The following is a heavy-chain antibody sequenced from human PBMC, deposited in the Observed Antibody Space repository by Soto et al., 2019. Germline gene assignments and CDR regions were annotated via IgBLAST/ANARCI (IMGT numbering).Heavy chain of an antibody. J-gene: IGHJ6*02. CDR1: GFTFGSYT. V-gene: IGHV3-43*01. Sequence: EEQLVESGGAVVQPGGSLRLSCEASGFTFGSYTMHWVRQAPGKGLEWVSLISWNGGSSFYADSVKGRFTISRDNSRDPLYLQMNSLRPEERALYYFAKKIGGEGSGGGDVWGHGTTVTVSS. CDR3: AKKIGGEGSGGGDV. CDR2: ISWNGGSS. D-gene: IGHD3-10*01.